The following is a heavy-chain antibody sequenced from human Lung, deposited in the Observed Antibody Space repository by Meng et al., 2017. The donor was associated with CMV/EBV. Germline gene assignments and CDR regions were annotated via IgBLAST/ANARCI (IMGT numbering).Heavy chain of an antibody. Sequence: GGSLRLXCTASGFTFGDYTVSWVRQAPGKGLEWVGFIRSKAFGGATEYGAAVKGRFTISRDDSKGIAYLKMYSLKTEDTAVYYCTRDKTIVTSWMSNKYYGRDVWGQGTXV. CDR2: IRSKAFGGAT. V-gene: IGHV3-49*04. D-gene: IGHD4-17*01. J-gene: IGHJ6*02. CDR3: TRDKTIVTSWMSNKYYGRDV. CDR1: GFTFGDYT.